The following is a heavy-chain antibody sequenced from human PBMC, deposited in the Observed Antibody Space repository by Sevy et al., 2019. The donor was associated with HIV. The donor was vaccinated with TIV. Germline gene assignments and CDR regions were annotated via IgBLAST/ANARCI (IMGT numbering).Heavy chain of an antibody. CDR3: AKDFFYRKPSYYFDY. D-gene: IGHD3-3*01. J-gene: IGHJ4*02. V-gene: IGHV3-30*18. CDR2: ISYDGSNK. CDR1: GFTFSSYG. Sequence: GGSLRLSCAASGFTFSSYGMHWVRQAPGKGLEWVAVISYDGSNKYYADSVKGRFTISRDNSKNTLYLQMNSLRAEETAVYYCAKDFFYRKPSYYFDYWGQGTLVTVSS.